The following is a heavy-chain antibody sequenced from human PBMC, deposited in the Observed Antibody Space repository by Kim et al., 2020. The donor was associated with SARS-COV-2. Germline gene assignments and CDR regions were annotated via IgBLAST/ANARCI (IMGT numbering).Heavy chain of an antibody. CDR2: IWYDGSNK. CDR1: GFTFSSYG. CDR3: ARDRGKSITIFGVVNHYYYMDV. D-gene: IGHD3-3*01. V-gene: IGHV3-33*01. Sequence: GGSLRLSCAASGFTFSSYGMHWVRQAPGKGLEWVAVIWYDGSNKYYADSVKGRFTISRDNSKNTLYLQMNSLRAEDTAVYYCARDRGKSITIFGVVNHYYYMDVWGKGTTVTVSS. J-gene: IGHJ6*03.